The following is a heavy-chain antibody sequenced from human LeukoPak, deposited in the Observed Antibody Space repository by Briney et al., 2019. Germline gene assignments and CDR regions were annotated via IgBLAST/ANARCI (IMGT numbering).Heavy chain of an antibody. D-gene: IGHD6-19*01. V-gene: IGHV4-38-2*02. CDR2: IFHRGST. J-gene: IGHJ4*02. Sequence: MSSETLSLTCAVSGYSISSGYYWGWIRQPPGKGLEWVGSIFHRGSTYYNPSLKSRVTISVDTSKNQFSLKLSSVTAADTAVYYCARDRGVAVAGPPGYWGQGTLVTVSS. CDR3: ARDRGVAVAGPPGY. CDR1: GYSISSGYY.